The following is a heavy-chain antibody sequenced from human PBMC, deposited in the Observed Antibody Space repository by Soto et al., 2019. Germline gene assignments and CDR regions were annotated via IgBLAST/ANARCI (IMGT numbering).Heavy chain of an antibody. V-gene: IGHV4-39*01. CDR2: VYYRGRS. CDR3: VSQRTSVLTQAYFDY. CDR1: GGSVSNSNYY. Sequence: SETLSLTCTVSGGSVSNSNYYWGWIRQSPGKGLEWIGSVYYRGRSYSKSSVKSRVTISVDTSKNQFSLNLISVTASDTAVYYCVSQRTSVLTQAYFDYWGPGALVTVS. D-gene: IGHD2-8*01. J-gene: IGHJ4*02.